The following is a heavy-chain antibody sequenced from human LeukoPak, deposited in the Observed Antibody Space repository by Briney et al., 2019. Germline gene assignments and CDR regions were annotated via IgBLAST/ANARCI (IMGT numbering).Heavy chain of an antibody. J-gene: IGHJ4*02. CDR1: GFTFRSHA. CDR3: AKDWSPQHQTISKGGY. Sequence: GGSLRLSCVGSGFTFRSHAMSWVRQAPEKGLEFVSGIYENGGTTYYADSVKGRFTISRDNSMNTLYLQMDSLRAEDTAVYYCAKDWSPQHQTISKGGYWGQGTLVTVSS. D-gene: IGHD4/OR15-4a*01. CDR2: IYENGGTT. V-gene: IGHV3-23*01.